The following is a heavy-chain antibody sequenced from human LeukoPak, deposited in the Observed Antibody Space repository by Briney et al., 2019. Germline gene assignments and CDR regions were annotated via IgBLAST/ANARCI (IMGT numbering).Heavy chain of an antibody. D-gene: IGHD2-8*02. J-gene: IGHJ6*02. CDR3: ARTLSFCTGGQCYTSYYYAMDV. Sequence: DSVRGRFTISRDNAENSLYLQMRSLRAEDTAVFYCARTLSFCTGGQCYTSYYYAMDVWGQGTTVTVSS. V-gene: IGHV3-48*01.